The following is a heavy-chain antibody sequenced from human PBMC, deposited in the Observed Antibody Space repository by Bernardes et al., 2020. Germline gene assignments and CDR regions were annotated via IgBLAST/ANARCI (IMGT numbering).Heavy chain of an antibody. D-gene: IGHD2-21*02. CDR2: MNPNSGNT. J-gene: IGHJ5*02. CDR3: ARALLGGDRHRPPNWFDP. Sequence: ASLKVSCKASGYTFTSYDINWVRQATGQGLEWMGWMNPNSGNTGYAQKFQGRVTMTRNTSISTAYMELSSLRSEDTAVYYCARALLGGDRHRPPNWFDPWGQGTLVTVSS. CDR1: GYTFTSYD. V-gene: IGHV1-8*01.